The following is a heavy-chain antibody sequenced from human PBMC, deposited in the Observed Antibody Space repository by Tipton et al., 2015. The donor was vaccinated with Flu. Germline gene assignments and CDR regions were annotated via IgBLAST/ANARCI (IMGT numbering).Heavy chain of an antibody. CDR3: ARGPLPDSNWYNGMDV. CDR2: ISSAGDT. Sequence: AVSGFIFTTYDMHWVRQVTGEGLEWVSGISSAGDTYYLDSVKGRFTISRENGKNSLYLQMNSLGAGDTAVYFCARGPLPDSNWYNGMDVWGQGTTVTVSS. D-gene: IGHD6-13*01. CDR1: GFIFTTYD. V-gene: IGHV3-13*01. J-gene: IGHJ6*02.